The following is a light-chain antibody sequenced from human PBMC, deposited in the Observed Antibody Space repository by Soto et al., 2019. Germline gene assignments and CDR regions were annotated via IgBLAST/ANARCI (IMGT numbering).Light chain of an antibody. CDR3: QQYVRSPPSWT. CDR1: QSISSSF. V-gene: IGKV3-20*01. J-gene: IGKJ1*01. Sequence: ETVLTQSPGTLSLSPGERATLSCRASQSISSSFLAWYQQKPGQAPRLLIYGASSMATGIPDRFGGSGSGTDFTLTISRLEPEDAAVYYCQQYVRSPPSWTFGQGTKVEIK. CDR2: GAS.